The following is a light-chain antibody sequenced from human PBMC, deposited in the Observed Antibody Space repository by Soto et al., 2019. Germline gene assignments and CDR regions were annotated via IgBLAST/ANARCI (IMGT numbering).Light chain of an antibody. CDR1: RSDVGGYNY. CDR2: EVS. Sequence: QSALTQPASVSGSLGQSITISCTGTRSDVGGYNYVSWYQQHPGKAPKLMIYEVSNRPSGVSNRFSGSKSGNTASLTISGLQAEDEADYYCSSYTSSSIDYVFGTGTKLTDL. J-gene: IGLJ1*01. CDR3: SSYTSSSIDYV. V-gene: IGLV2-14*01.